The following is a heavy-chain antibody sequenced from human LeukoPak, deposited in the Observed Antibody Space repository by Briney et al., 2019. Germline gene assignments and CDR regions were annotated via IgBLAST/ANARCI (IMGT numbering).Heavy chain of an antibody. D-gene: IGHD2-2*01. CDR2: IKQDGSEK. CDR3: AKDQFRYCSSTSCHSPNDY. J-gene: IGHJ4*02. Sequence: GGSLRLSCAASGFTFSSYWMSWVRQAPGKGLEWVANIKQDGSEKYYVDSVKGRFTISRDNAKNSLYLQMNSLRAEDTALYYCAKDQFRYCSSTSCHSPNDYWGQGTLVTVSS. CDR1: GFTFSSYW. V-gene: IGHV3-7*03.